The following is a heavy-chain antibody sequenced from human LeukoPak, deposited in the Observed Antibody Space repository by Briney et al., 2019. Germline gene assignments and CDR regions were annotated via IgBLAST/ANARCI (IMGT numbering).Heavy chain of an antibody. J-gene: IGHJ6*03. V-gene: IGHV4-39*07. Sequence: SETLSLTCTVSGGSISSSSYYWGWIRQPPGKGLEWIGSIYYSGTTYYNPSLKSRVTISVDTSRNQFSLKLSSVTAADTAVYYRARERQSSAVATYIQYYYYYYYMDVWGKGTTVTISS. CDR1: GGSISSSSYY. D-gene: IGHD6-19*01. CDR2: IYYSGTT. CDR3: ARERQSSAVATYIQYYYYYYYMDV.